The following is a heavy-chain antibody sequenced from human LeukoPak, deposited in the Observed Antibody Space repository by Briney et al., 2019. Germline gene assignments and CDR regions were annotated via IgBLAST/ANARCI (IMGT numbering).Heavy chain of an antibody. V-gene: IGHV3-43*02. Sequence: GESLRLSCAASVFNFDDYAMHWARQSPGKGLEWVSLISGDGEKTFYADSVEGRFTISRDNSKESLYLQMNSLRTEDTALYYCATTVYYDRTGYYRHFQYWGQGTLVIVSS. CDR3: ATTVYYDRTGYYRHFQY. D-gene: IGHD3-22*01. CDR2: ISGDGEKT. CDR1: VFNFDDYA. J-gene: IGHJ1*01.